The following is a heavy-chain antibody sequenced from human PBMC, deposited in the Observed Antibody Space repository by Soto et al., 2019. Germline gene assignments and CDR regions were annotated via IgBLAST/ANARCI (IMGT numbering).Heavy chain of an antibody. CDR1: GGSISSSSYY. D-gene: IGHD2-15*01. Sequence: SETLSLTCTVSGGSISSSSYYWGWIRQPPGKGLEWIGSIYYSGSTYYNPSLKSRVTISVDTSKNQYSLKLSSVTAADTAVYYCARHTPAISISDHWGQGTLVTVAS. CDR3: ARHTPAISISDH. J-gene: IGHJ4*02. V-gene: IGHV4-39*01. CDR2: IYYSGST.